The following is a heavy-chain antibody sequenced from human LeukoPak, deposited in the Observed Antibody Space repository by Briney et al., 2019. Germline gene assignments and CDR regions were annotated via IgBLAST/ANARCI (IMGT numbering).Heavy chain of an antibody. CDR2: IYHSGST. V-gene: IGHV4-38-2*02. CDR1: GYSISSGYY. D-gene: IGHD6-19*01. Sequence: SETLSLTCTVSGYSISSGYYWAWIRQPPGKGLEWIGSIYHSGSTYYNPSLKSRVTISVDTSKNQFSLKLSSVTAADTAVYYCARVGKQWLVLRGWFDPWGQGTLVTVSS. CDR3: ARVGKQWLVLRGWFDP. J-gene: IGHJ5*02.